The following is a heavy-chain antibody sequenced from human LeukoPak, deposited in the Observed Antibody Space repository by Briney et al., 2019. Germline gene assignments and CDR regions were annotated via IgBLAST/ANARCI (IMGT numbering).Heavy chain of an antibody. CDR1: GFTFSSYG. D-gene: IGHD2-2*01. V-gene: IGHV3-30*02. J-gene: IGHJ4*02. CDR3: ASLLFVVVPAAIPI. Sequence: GGSLRLSCAASGFTFSSYGMHWVRQAPGKGLEWVAFIRYDGSNKYYADSVKGRFTISRDNSKNTLYLQMNSLRAEDTAVYYCASLLFVVVPAAIPIWGQGTLVTVSS. CDR2: IRYDGSNK.